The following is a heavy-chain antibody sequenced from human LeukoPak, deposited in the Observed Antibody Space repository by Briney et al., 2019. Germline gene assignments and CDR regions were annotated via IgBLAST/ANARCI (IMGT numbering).Heavy chain of an antibody. CDR2: IYYSGST. CDR1: GDSISTSNSY. V-gene: IGHV4-39*07. J-gene: IGHJ4*02. D-gene: IGHD5-12*01. Sequence: PSETLSLTCTVSGDSISTSNSYWGWIRQPPGKGLEWIGSIYYSGSTYYNPSLKSRVTISVDTSKNQFSLKLSSVTAADTAVYYCARDRGYSGYDRRRRGFYFDYWGQGTLVTVSS. CDR3: ARDRGYSGYDRRRRGFYFDY.